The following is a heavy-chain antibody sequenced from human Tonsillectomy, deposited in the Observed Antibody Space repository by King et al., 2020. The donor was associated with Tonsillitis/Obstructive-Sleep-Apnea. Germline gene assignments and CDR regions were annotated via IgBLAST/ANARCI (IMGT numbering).Heavy chain of an antibody. J-gene: IGHJ5*02. D-gene: IGHD3-3*01. CDR2: ISSSSSTL. CDR1: GFTFSSYS. Sequence: VQLVESGGGLVQPGGSLRLSCAASGFTFSSYSMNWVRQAPGKGLEWVSYISSSSSTLYYADSVTGRFTLPRDNAKNSLYLQMNSLGDEDTAVYYCARELRFLEWLPRRYNWFDPWGQGTLVTVSS. CDR3: ARELRFLEWLPRRYNWFDP. V-gene: IGHV3-48*02.